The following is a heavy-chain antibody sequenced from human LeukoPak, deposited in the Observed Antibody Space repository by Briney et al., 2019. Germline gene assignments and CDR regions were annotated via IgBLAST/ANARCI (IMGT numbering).Heavy chain of an antibody. CDR1: GLTFSSYG. CDR2: IRYDGSNK. CDR3: TTDLGNGYSNWANRPFEY. D-gene: IGHD5-24*01. V-gene: IGHV3-30*02. J-gene: IGHJ4*02. Sequence: GGSLRLSCAASGLTFSSYGMHWVRQAPGKGLEWVAFIRYDGSNKYYADSVKGRFTISKDNSKNTLYLQMNSLKTEDTAVYYCTTDLGNGYSNWANRPFEYWGQGTLVTVSS.